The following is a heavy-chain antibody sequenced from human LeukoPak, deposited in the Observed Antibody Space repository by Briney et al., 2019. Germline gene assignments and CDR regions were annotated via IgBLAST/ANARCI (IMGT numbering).Heavy chain of an antibody. J-gene: IGHJ4*02. CDR1: GFTFSSCG. CDR3: AKESNPNYGDSVG. V-gene: IGHV3-23*01. Sequence: GGSLRLSCAASGFTFSSCGMSWVRQAPGKGLEWVSGITSSGGRTNYADSVKGRFTISRDNSKNTLYLQMNSLRAEDTAVYYCAKESNPNYGDSVGWGQGTLVTVSS. CDR2: ITSSGGRT. D-gene: IGHD4-17*01.